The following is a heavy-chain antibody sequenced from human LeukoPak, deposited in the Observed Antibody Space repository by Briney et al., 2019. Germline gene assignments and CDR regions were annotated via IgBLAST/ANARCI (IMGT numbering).Heavy chain of an antibody. D-gene: IGHD3-10*01. J-gene: IGHJ6*02. CDR3: ARVRYYYGSGSYAPYGMDV. V-gene: IGHV4-34*01. CDR2: INHSGST. CDR1: GGSFSGYY. Sequence: SETLSLTCAVYGGSFSGYYWSWIRQPPGKGLEWIGEINHSGSTNYNPSLKSRVTISVDTSKNQFSLKLSSVTAADTAVYYCARVRYYYGSGSYAPYGMDVWGQGTTVTVSS.